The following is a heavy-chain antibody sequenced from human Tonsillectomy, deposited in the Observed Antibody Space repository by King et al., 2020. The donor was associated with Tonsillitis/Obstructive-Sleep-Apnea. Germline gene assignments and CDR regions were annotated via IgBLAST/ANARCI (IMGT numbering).Heavy chain of an antibody. D-gene: IGHD1/OR15-1a*01. CDR3: ARHSKPKGREHYFDF. V-gene: IGHV4-39*01. Sequence: QLQESGPGLVKPSETLSLTCTVSGGSITSDLHYWGWVRQPPGKGLEVIGSIYYSGTTYYNASLKSRLTITVNTSKKQFSLNLSSVTAADTAVYFCARHSKPKGREHYFDFWGQGTLVTVSS. J-gene: IGHJ4*02. CDR1: GGSITSDLHY. CDR2: IYYSGTT.